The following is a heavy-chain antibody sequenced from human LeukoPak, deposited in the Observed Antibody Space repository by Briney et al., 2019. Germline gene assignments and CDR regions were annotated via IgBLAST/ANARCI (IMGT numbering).Heavy chain of an antibody. CDR2: IYYSGST. J-gene: IGHJ4*02. V-gene: IGHV4-59*12. CDR1: GGSISSYY. Sequence: KPSETLSLTCTVSGGSISSYYWSWIRQPPGKGLEWIGCIYYSGSTNYNPSLKSRVTISVDTSKNQFSLKLSSVAAADTAVYYCARVDGYSYGVIDYWGQGTLVTVSS. CDR3: ARVDGYSYGVIDY. D-gene: IGHD5-18*01.